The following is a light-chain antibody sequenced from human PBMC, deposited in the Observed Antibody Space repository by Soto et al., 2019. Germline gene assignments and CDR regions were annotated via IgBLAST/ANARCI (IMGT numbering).Light chain of an antibody. CDR1: QSISSY. CDR3: QQSDSAIRT. Sequence: DIQMNHSPSALSASVGDRVTITCRASQSISSYLNWYQQKPGKAPKLLIYGASTLQSGVPSRFSGSGCETDFTLTISSMQPEDFATYYCQQSDSAIRTFGPGTKVDIK. CDR2: GAS. J-gene: IGKJ3*01. V-gene: IGKV1-39*01.